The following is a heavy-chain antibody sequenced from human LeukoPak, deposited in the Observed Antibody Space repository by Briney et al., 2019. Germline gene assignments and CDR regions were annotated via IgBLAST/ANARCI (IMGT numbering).Heavy chain of an antibody. Sequence: SETLSLTCTVSGGSISSSSYYWGWIRQPPGKGLEWIGSIYYSGSTYYNPSLKSRVTISVDTSKNQFSLKLSSVTAADTAVYYCARPYSSSWYWFDPWGQGTLVTVSS. J-gene: IGHJ5*02. CDR2: IYYSGST. V-gene: IGHV4-39*01. CDR1: GGSISSSSYY. D-gene: IGHD6-13*01. CDR3: ARPYSSSWYWFDP.